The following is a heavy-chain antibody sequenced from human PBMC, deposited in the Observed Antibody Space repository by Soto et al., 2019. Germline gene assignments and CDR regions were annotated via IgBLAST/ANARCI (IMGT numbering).Heavy chain of an antibody. CDR3: ATQYDFWSGPSYYYYYYMDV. J-gene: IGHJ6*03. D-gene: IGHD3-3*01. V-gene: IGHV2-5*02. Sequence: SGPTLVNPTQTLTLTCTFSGFSLSTSGVGVGWIRQPPGKALEWLALIYWDDDKRYSPSLKSRLTITKDTSENQVVLTMTNMDPVDTAAYYCATQYDFWSGPSYYYYYYMDVWGKGTTVTVSS. CDR2: IYWDDDK. CDR1: GFSLSTSGVG.